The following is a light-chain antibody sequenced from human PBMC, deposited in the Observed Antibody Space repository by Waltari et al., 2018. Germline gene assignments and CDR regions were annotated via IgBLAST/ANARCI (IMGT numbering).Light chain of an antibody. CDR3: QQFGSLPWT. J-gene: IGKJ1*01. CDR2: DAD. V-gene: IGKV1-33*01. Sequence: DIHLTQSPSSLSASAGDTVTITCRASQDIGASVNWYQQRPGEAPKLLIFDADSLERGAPSRFSGGGSRTQFTFTITGLQAEDIATYYCQQFGSLPWTFGQGTTVE. CDR1: QDIGAS.